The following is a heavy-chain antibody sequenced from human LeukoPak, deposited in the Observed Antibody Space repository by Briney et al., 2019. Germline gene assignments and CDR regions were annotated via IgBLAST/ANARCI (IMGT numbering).Heavy chain of an antibody. Sequence: KASETLSLTCTVSGGSISSGSYYWSWIRQPAGKGLEWIGRIYTSGSTNYNPSLKSRVTISVDTSKNQFSLKLSSVTAADTAVYYCASGLTITMVRGVLLYWGQGTLVTVSS. CDR3: ASGLTITMVRGVLLY. V-gene: IGHV4-61*02. CDR2: IYTSGST. J-gene: IGHJ4*02. D-gene: IGHD3-10*01. CDR1: GGSISSGSYY.